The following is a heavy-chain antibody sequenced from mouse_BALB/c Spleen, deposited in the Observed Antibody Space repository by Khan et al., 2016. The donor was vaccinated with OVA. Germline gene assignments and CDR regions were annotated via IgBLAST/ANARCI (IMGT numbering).Heavy chain of an antibody. CDR1: GYTFKDYV. V-gene: IGHV9-3-1*01. CDR3: GRCHGGY. J-gene: IGHJ2*01. CDR2: MNTYTGEP. D-gene: IGHD6-1*01. Sequence: QIQLVQSGPELKKPGETVKISCKAFGYTFKDYVMNWVKQSPGEGLKWMGWMNTYTGEPTYADDFEGRFAFSLETSASTAYLQISSLKDEDTAKYFGGRCHGGYWGQGTALTVSS.